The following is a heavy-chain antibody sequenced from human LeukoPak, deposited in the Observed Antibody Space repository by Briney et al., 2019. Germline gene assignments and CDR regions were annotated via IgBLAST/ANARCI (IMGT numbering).Heavy chain of an antibody. J-gene: IGHJ5*02. D-gene: IGHD4-17*01. Sequence: ASVTVSCKASGYTFTSYYMHWVRQAPGQGLEWMGIINPSGGSASYAQKFQGRVTMTRDTSTSTVYMELSSLRSEDTAVYYCARDVPHDYGDYDNWFDPWGQGTLVTVSS. V-gene: IGHV1-46*01. CDR2: INPSGGSA. CDR1: GYTFTSYY. CDR3: ARDVPHDYGDYDNWFDP.